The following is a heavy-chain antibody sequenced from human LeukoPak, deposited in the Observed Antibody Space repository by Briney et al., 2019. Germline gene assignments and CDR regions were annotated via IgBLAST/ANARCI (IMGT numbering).Heavy chain of an antibody. CDR3: ARGLRREQQLLRAFDS. Sequence: ASVKVSCKASGYTFTSYDINWVRQATGQGLEWMGWMNLNSGNTGYAQKFQGRVTMTSNTSISTAYMELSGLTSEDTAVYYCARGLRREQQLLRAFDSWGQGTLVTVSS. D-gene: IGHD6-13*01. V-gene: IGHV1-8*01. CDR1: GYTFTSYD. J-gene: IGHJ4*02. CDR2: MNLNSGNT.